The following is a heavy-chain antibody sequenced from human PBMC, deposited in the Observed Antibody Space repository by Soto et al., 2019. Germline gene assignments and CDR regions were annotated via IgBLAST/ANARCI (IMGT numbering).Heavy chain of an antibody. D-gene: IGHD1-26*01. CDR2: MSYSGNT. Sequence: SETLSLTCTVSGGSISSSSYYWGWIRQPPGKGLEWIGSMSYSGNTYYNPSLKSRVTISVDMSKNQFSLNLSSVTAADTAVYYCARHPGGSFFFFAYWGQGTLVTVSS. J-gene: IGHJ4*02. CDR1: GGSISSSSYY. V-gene: IGHV4-39*01. CDR3: ARHPGGSFFFFAY.